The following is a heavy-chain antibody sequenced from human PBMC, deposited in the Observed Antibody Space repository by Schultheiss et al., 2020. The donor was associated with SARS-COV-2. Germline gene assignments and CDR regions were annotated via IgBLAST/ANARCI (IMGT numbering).Heavy chain of an antibody. CDR1: GFTFSSYE. CDR3: ARGMYSSSWRGLFDY. CDR2: ISCSGSTI. J-gene: IGHJ4*02. D-gene: IGHD6-13*01. Sequence: GGSLRLSCAASGFTFSSYEMNWVRQAPGKGLEWVSYISCSGSTIYYADSVKGRFTISRDNAKNSLYLQMNSLRAEDTAVYYCARGMYSSSWRGLFDYWGQGTLVTVSS. V-gene: IGHV3-48*03.